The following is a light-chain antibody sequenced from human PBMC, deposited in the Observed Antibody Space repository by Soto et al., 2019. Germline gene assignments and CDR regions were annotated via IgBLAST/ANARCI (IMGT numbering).Light chain of an antibody. CDR1: QGISSW. J-gene: IGKJ4*01. CDR2: AAS. Sequence: DIQMTQSPSFVSASVGDRVTITCRASQGISSWLAWYQHRPGRAPKLLIHAASNLESGVPSRFSGSGSVTDFTLTISSLQPEDFATYYCQQTTSFPLTFGGGTKVEI. V-gene: IGKV1-12*01. CDR3: QQTTSFPLT.